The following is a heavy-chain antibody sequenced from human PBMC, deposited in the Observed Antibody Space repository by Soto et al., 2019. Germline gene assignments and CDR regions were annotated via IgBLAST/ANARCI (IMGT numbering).Heavy chain of an antibody. CDR2: VYYSGST. CDR3: GREDVAYHDSVSYTWVDP. D-gene: IGHD3-10*01. V-gene: IGHV4-31*03. Sequence: QVKLQESGPVRVKPSQTLSLTCNVSGGSINRGGYYWRWSRQHPGKGLEWIGYVYYSGSTYYNPSFKSRVTRKGEASKNRFTVQLSYVTPADTAVYYCGREDVAYHDSVSYTWVDPWGLGTLVTV. J-gene: IGHJ5*02. CDR1: GGSINRGGYY.